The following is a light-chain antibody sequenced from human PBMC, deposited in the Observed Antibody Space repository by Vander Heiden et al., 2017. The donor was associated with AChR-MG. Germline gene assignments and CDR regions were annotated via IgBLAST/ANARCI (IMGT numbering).Light chain of an antibody. CDR1: QSISSY. J-gene: IGKJ4*01. V-gene: IGKV1-39*01. CDR3: LQSDSTPLT. CDR2: AAS. Sequence: DIQMTQSPSSLSASVGDRVTITCRASQSISSYLKWYQQKPGKAPKLLIYAASSLQSRVPSRFSGSGSGTDFTLTISRLQPEDFATYYCLQSDSTPLTFGGGTKVEIK.